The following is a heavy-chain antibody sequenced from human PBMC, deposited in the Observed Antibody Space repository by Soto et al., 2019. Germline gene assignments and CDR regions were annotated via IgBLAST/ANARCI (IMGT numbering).Heavy chain of an antibody. CDR1: GYTFTSYG. Sequence: ASVKVSCKASGYTFTSYGISWVRQAPGQGLEWMGWISAHNGNTNYAQKLQGRDTMTTDTSTSTAYMEMRSLKTEDTAVYYCTTHAGDSSGYYHRYFDYWGQGTLVTVSS. V-gene: IGHV1-18*01. CDR2: ISAHNGNT. D-gene: IGHD3-22*01. J-gene: IGHJ4*02. CDR3: TTHAGDSSGYYHRYFDY.